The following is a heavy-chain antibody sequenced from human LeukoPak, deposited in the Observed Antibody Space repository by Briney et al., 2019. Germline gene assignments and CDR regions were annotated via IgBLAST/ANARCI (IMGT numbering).Heavy chain of an antibody. Sequence: GGSLRLSCAASGFTVFNYWMSWVRQAPGKGLEWVANINLDGSQKYYVDSLKGRFTISRDNAKNSLYLQMNSLRAEDTALYYCARDGMYSSSFRGGTRSTYYYMDVWGKGTTVTVSS. J-gene: IGHJ6*03. CDR1: GFTVFNYW. D-gene: IGHD6-6*01. CDR2: INLDGSQK. CDR3: ARDGMYSSSFRGGTRSTYYYMDV. V-gene: IGHV3-7*03.